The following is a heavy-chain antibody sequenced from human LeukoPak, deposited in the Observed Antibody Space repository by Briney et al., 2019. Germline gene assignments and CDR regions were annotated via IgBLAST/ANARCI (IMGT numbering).Heavy chain of an antibody. D-gene: IGHD6-13*01. CDR2: ISSSSTYI. V-gene: IGHV3-21*01. Sequence: GGSLRLSCAASGFTFSSYSMNWVRQAPGKGLEWVSSISSSSTYIYYADSVKGRFTISRDNAKNSLYLQMNRLRAEDTAVYYCARDSRSSSWEFDYWGQGTLVTVSS. CDR3: ARDSRSSSWEFDY. J-gene: IGHJ4*02. CDR1: GFTFSSYS.